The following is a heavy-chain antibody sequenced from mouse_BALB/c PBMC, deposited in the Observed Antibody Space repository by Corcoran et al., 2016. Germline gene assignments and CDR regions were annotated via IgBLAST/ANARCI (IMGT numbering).Heavy chain of an antibody. CDR2: INPNNGGT. V-gene: IGHV1-18*01. J-gene: IGHJ3*01. CDR1: GYTFTDYN. CDR3: ARGNELGRLAY. Sequence: EVLLQQSGPELVKPGASVKIPCKASGYTFTDYNMDWVTQSHGKSLEWIGDINPNNGGTIYNQKFKGKATLTVDKSSSTAYMELRSLTSEDTAVYYCARGNELGRLAYWGQGTLVTVSA. D-gene: IGHD4-1*01.